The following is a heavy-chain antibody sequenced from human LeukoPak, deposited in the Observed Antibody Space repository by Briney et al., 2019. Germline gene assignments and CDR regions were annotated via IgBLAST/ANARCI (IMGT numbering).Heavy chain of an antibody. CDR1: GFTFSDYA. CDR3: GKDPNGDYVGAFDF. D-gene: IGHD4-17*01. CDR2: IRGTGGTT. J-gene: IGHJ3*01. V-gene: IGHV3-23*01. Sequence: GGSPRLSCAASGFTFSDYALIWVRQAPGKGLEWISAIRGTGGTTYYADSVKGRCTISRDNSRNTVYLQMNSLRAEDTALYFCGKDPNGDYVGAFDFWGPGTMVTVSS.